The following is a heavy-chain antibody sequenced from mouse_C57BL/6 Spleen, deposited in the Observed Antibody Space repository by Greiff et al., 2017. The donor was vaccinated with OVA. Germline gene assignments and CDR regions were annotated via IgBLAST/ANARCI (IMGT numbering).Heavy chain of an antibody. V-gene: IGHV1-82*01. D-gene: IGHD1-1*01. CDR1: GYAFSSSW. CDR3: ARSGSSLWYFDV. J-gene: IGHJ1*03. CDR2: IYPGDGDT. Sequence: QVHVKQSGPELVKPGASVKISCKASGYAFSSSWMNWVKQRPGKGLEWIGRIYPGDGDTNYNGKFKGKATLTADKSSSTAYMQLSSLTSEDSAVYFCARSGSSLWYFDVWGTGTTVTVSS.